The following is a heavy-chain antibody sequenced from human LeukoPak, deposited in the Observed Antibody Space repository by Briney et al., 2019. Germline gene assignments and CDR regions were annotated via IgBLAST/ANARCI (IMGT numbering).Heavy chain of an antibody. CDR3: AREGWSGRNGEYLVGGMDV. V-gene: IGHV3-7*01. J-gene: IGHJ6*02. CDR1: GFTFSSYW. CDR2: IKQDGSQK. Sequence: GGSLRLSSAASGFTFSSYWMSWVRQAPGKGLEWVANIKQDGSQKYYVDSVKGRFTISRDNAKNTLYLQMHSLRAEDTAQYYCAREGWSGRNGEYLVGGMDVWAQGTTVTVSS. D-gene: IGHD1-26*01.